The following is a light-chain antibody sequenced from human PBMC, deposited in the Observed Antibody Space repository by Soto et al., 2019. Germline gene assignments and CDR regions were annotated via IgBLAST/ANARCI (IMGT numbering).Light chain of an antibody. CDR3: SSYTSGRDVYV. J-gene: IGLJ1*01. CDR1: SSDVGSYHY. Sequence: QSALTQPASVSGSPGQSITISCTGTSSDVGSYHYVSWFQQHPGKAPKLIIFEVSDRPSGVSTRFSGSKSGDTASLTISGLQADDEADYYRSSYTSGRDVYVFGGGTKLTVL. V-gene: IGLV2-14*01. CDR2: EVS.